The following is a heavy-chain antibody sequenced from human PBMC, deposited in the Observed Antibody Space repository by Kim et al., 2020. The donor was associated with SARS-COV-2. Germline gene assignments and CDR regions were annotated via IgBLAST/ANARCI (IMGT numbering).Heavy chain of an antibody. J-gene: IGHJ4*02. CDR1: GYTFTSYG. D-gene: IGHD5-12*01. CDR3: ARDDPYSGYGYFDY. Sequence: ASVKVSCKASGYTFTSYGISWVRQAPGQGLEWMGWISAYNGNTNYAQKLQGRVTMTTDTSTSTAYMELRSLRSDDTAVYYCARDDPYSGYGYFDYWGQGTLVTVSS. V-gene: IGHV1-18*01. CDR2: ISAYNGNT.